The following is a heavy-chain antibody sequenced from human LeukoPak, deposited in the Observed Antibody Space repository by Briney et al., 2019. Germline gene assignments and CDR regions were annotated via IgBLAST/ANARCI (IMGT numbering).Heavy chain of an antibody. Sequence: GRSLRLSCATSGFTFSSYAMHWVRQAPGKGLEWVAVISYAGSNKYYADSVKGRFTISRDNSKNTLYLQMNSLRAEDTAVYYCARDDYVEYWGQGTLVTVSS. CDR2: ISYAGSNK. J-gene: IGHJ4*02. V-gene: IGHV3-30-3*01. CDR3: ARDDYVEY. CDR1: GFTFSSYA.